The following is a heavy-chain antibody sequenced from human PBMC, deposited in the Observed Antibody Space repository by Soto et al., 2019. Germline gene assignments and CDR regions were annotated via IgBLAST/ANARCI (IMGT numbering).Heavy chain of an antibody. D-gene: IGHD6-6*01. V-gene: IGHV4-30-2*01. J-gene: IGHJ5*02. CDR1: GGYSGNGGYS. Sequence: PSETLRLPWGVAGGYSGNGGYSWSWIRQPQGKGLEWIGYIYHSGSTYYNPSLKSRVTISVDRSKNQFSLKLSSVTAADTAENYCASVPSPWGQGTLVTVSS. CDR2: IYHSGST. CDR3: ASVPSP.